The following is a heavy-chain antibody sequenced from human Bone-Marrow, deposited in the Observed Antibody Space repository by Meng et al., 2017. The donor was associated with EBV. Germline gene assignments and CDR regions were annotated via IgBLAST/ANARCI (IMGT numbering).Heavy chain of an antibody. J-gene: IGHJ4*02. Sequence: QVQLVQSGSEVKTPGASVKVSCKASGYNFRNYFMHWVRQAPGQGLEYMGRINPLTGVTNYVQKFQGRVTVTRDTSISTSYMELSGLTHDDTAVYFCAGGWAPDYWGQGTLVTVSS. CDR3: AGGWAPDY. CDR1: GYNFRNYF. CDR2: INPLTGVT. V-gene: IGHV1-2*06. D-gene: IGHD6-19*01.